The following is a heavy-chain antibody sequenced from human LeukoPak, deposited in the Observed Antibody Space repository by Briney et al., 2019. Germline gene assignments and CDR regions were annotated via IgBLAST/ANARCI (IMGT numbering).Heavy chain of an antibody. J-gene: IGHJ5*02. CDR2: IYYSGST. D-gene: IGHD3-3*01. CDR3: AREEGLRFLEWLGPQFDP. V-gene: IGHV4-59*12. CDR1: GGSISSYY. Sequence: SETLSLTCTVSGGSISSYYWSWIRQPPGKGLEWIGFIYYSGSTSYNPSLKSRVTISVDTSKNQFSLKLSSVTAADTAVYYCAREEGLRFLEWLGPQFDPWGQGTLVTVSS.